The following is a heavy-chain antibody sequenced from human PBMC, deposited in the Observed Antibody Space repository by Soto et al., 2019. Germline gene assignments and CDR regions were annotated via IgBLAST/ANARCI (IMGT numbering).Heavy chain of an antibody. J-gene: IGHJ4*02. CDR1: GFTFSSYA. D-gene: IGHD6-19*01. CDR3: AKARSSGWRYFDY. CDR2: ISGSGGST. Sequence: PGGSLRLSCAASGFTFSSYAMSWVRQPPGKGLEWVSAISGSGGSTYYADSVKGRFTISRDNSKNTLYLQINSLRAEDTAVYYCAKARSSGWRYFDYWGQGTLVTVSS. V-gene: IGHV3-23*01.